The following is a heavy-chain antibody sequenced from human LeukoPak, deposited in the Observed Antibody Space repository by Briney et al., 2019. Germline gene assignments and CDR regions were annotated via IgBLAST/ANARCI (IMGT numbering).Heavy chain of an antibody. CDR2: ISSSSSYI. J-gene: IGHJ3*02. V-gene: IGHV3-21*01. CDR1: GFTFSSYS. Sequence: AGGSLRLSCAASGFTFSSYSMNWVRRAPGKGLEWVSSISSSSSYIYYADSVKGRFTISRDNAKNSLYLQMNSLRAEDTAVYYCARAGIRELLQAFDIWGQGTMVTVSS. D-gene: IGHD1-26*01. CDR3: ARAGIRELLQAFDI.